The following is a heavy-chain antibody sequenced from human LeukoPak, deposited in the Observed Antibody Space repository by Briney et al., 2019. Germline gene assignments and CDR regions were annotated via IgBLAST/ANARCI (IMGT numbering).Heavy chain of an antibody. V-gene: IGHV3-74*01. J-gene: IGHJ4*02. Sequence: GGSLRLSCAASGFDFSSNWMHWVRHAPGQGLVWVSRIKGDGISTNYADSVKGRFIISKDDSRDTLYLQMSSLRADDTAVYYCARGDGDYGDYYFDYWGQGVLVTVSS. CDR1: GFDFSSNW. D-gene: IGHD4-17*01. CDR2: IKGDGIST. CDR3: ARGDGDYGDYYFDY.